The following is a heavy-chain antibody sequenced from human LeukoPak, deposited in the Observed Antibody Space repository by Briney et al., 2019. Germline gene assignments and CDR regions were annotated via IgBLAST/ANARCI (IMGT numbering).Heavy chain of an antibody. J-gene: IGHJ4*02. CDR2: IIPIFGTA. V-gene: IGHV1-69*06. D-gene: IGHD5-24*01. Sequence: ASVKVSCKASGGTFSSYAISWVRQAPGQGLEWMGGIIPIFGTANYAQKFQGRVTITADKSTSTAYMELSSLRSEDTAVYYCARGGRDGSNMNLDYWGQGTLVTVSS. CDR3: ARGGRDGSNMNLDY. CDR1: GGTFSSYA.